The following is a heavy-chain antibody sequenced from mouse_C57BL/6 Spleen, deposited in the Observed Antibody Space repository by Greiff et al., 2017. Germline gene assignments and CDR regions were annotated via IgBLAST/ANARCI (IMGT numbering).Heavy chain of an antibody. D-gene: IGHD1-3*01. CDR1: GYTFTSYW. CDR2: IHPNSGST. Sequence: QVQLQQPGAELVKPGASVKLSCKASGYTFTSYWMHWVKQRPGQGLEWIGMIHPNSGSTNYNEKFKSKATLTVDKSSSTAYMQLSSLTSEDSAVXYCTHCYNSGPYYAMDYWGQGTTVTVSS. J-gene: IGHJ4*01. CDR3: THCYNSGPYYAMDY. V-gene: IGHV1-64*01.